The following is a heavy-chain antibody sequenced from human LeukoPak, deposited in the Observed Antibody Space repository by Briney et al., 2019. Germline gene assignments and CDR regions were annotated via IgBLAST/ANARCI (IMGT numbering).Heavy chain of an antibody. CDR3: TTDWKNYYYYMDV. D-gene: IGHD1-1*01. Sequence: GGSLRLSCAASGFTFSNAWMSWVRRAPGKGLEWVGRIKSKTDGGTTDYAAPVKGRFTISRDDSKNTLYLQMNSLKTEDTAVYYCTTDWKNYYYYMDVWGKGTTVTVSS. V-gene: IGHV3-15*01. CDR2: IKSKTDGGTT. J-gene: IGHJ6*03. CDR1: GFTFSNAW.